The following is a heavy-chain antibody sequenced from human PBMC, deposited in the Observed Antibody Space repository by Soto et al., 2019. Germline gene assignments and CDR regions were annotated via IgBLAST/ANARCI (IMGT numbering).Heavy chain of an antibody. Sequence: AASVKVSCKTSGATFSNYAITWVRQAPGQGLEWMGGIIPIFGATNYAQNFHGRVTINADESTSTAYMELSGLRSEDTAVYYCAREHAPDGTGGSCKYYYGMDVWGQGPTVTVSS. CDR1: GATFSNYA. J-gene: IGHJ6*02. CDR2: IIPIFGAT. D-gene: IGHD2-15*01. CDR3: AREHAPDGTGGSCKYYYGMDV. V-gene: IGHV1-69*13.